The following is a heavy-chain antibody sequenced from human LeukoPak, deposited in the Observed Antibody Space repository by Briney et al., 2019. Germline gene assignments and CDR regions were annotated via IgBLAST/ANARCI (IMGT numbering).Heavy chain of an antibody. CDR2: INHSGST. CDR3: ARGRKRWYGDSNFDY. D-gene: IGHD4-17*01. CDR1: GGSFSGYY. V-gene: IGHV4-34*01. J-gene: IGHJ4*02. Sequence: SETLSLTCAVYGGSFSGYYWSWIRQPPGKGLEWIGEINHSGSTNYNPSLKSRVTISVDTSKNQFSLKLSSVTAADTAVYYCARGRKRWYGDSNFDYWGQGTLVTVSS.